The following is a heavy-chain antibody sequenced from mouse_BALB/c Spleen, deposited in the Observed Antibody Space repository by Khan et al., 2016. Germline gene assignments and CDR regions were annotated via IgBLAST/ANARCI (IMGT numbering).Heavy chain of an antibody. V-gene: IGHV1-87*01. CDR1: GYTFTSYW. Sequence: QVRLQQSGAELARPGASVKLSCKASGYTFTSYWMQWVKQRPGQGLEWIGAIYPGDGDTRYTQKFKGKATLTADKSSRTAYMQLSSFASDDSAVYYCARRGGYGPFVDWGQGTTLTVSS. D-gene: IGHD2-2*01. CDR3: ARRGGYGPFVD. CDR2: IYPGDGDT. J-gene: IGHJ2*01.